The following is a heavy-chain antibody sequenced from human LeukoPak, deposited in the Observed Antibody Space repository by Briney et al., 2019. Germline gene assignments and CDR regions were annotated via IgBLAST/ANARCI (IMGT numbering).Heavy chain of an antibody. CDR1: GGSISTFH. J-gene: IGHJ6*02. CDR2: NPNTGST. V-gene: IGHV4-59*08. CDR3: PRHVHCSGGSCYRYGMDG. D-gene: IGHD2-15*01. Sequence: SDSLSLTCTVSGGSISTFHWSWIRQPPGRGLEWIGFNPNTGSTNYNPSLNSRVTISVDTSKNQFFLKLSSVTAADTAVYYCPRHVHCSGGSCYRYGMDGWGQGTTVTVSS.